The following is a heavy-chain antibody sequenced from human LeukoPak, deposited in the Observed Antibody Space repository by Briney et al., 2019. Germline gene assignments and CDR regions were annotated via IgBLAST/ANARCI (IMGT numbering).Heavy chain of an antibody. Sequence: ASVKVSCKASGYTYTSYVINWVRQATGQGLEWMGWMNPNSGNTGYAQKFQGRVTMTRNTSISTAYMELSSLRSEDTAVYYCARVVARITIFGVVISHHFDYWGQGTLVTVSS. J-gene: IGHJ4*02. D-gene: IGHD3-3*01. CDR1: GYTYTSYV. CDR3: ARVVARITIFGVVISHHFDY. CDR2: MNPNSGNT. V-gene: IGHV1-8*01.